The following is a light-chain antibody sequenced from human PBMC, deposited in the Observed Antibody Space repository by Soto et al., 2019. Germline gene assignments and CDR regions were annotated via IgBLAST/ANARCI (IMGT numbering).Light chain of an antibody. CDR3: HQRQSWPRT. J-gene: IGKJ1*01. CDR1: QGVSSKF. CDR2: AAS. V-gene: IGKV3D-20*02. Sequence: EIVLTQSPGTLSLSPGERAALSCRASQGVSSKFLAWYQQKPGQAPRLLIYAASNRATGIPDRFSGSGSGTDFTLTISDVQPEDFALYYCHQRQSWPRTFGQGTKVDIK.